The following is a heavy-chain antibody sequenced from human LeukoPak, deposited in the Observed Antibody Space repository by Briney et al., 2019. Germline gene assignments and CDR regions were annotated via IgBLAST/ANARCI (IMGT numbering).Heavy chain of an antibody. CDR3: ARAENYYDSSGYHRPYYYYGMDV. CDR2: INPNSGGT. V-gene: IGHV1-2*02. J-gene: IGHJ6*02. Sequence: ASVKVACKASGYTFTGYYMHWVRQAPGQGLEWMGWINPNSGGTNYAQKFQGRVTMTRDTSISTAYMELSRLRSDDTAVYYCARAENYYDSSGYHRPYYYYGMDVWGQGTTVTVSS. CDR1: GYTFTGYY. D-gene: IGHD3-22*01.